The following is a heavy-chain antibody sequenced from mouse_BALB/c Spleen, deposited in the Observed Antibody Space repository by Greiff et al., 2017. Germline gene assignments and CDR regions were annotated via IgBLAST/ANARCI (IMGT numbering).Heavy chain of an antibody. Sequence: DVMLVESGGGLVQPGGSLKLSCAASGFTFSSYTMSWVRQTPEKRLEWVAYISNGGGSTYYPDTVKGRFTISRDNAKNTLYLQMSSLKSEDTAMYYCARQKDYYGWFAYWGQGTLVTVSA. J-gene: IGHJ3*01. V-gene: IGHV5-12-2*01. CDR3: ARQKDYYGWFAY. CDR1: GFTFSSYT. CDR2: ISNGGGST. D-gene: IGHD1-1*01.